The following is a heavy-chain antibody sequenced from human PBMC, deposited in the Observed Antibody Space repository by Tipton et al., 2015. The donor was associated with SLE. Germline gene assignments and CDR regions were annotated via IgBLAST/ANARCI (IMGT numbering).Heavy chain of an antibody. CDR1: GGSINGYY. CDR3: ARGGAPFNY. J-gene: IGHJ4*02. D-gene: IGHD4/OR15-4a*01. CDR2: INYGGST. V-gene: IGHV4-34*01. Sequence: TLSLTCGVYGGSINGYYWSWIRQSPGKGLEWMAEINYGGSTNYNPSLKSRVSISVDTSNNQVALSLTSVTAADTAVYYCARGGAPFNYWGQGTPVTVSS.